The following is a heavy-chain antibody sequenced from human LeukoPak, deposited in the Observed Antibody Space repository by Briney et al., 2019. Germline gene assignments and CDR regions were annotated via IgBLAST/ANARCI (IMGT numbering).Heavy chain of an antibody. D-gene: IGHD3-10*01. CDR3: ARVGDHFHWYLDL. J-gene: IGHJ2*01. V-gene: IGHV3-53*01. CDR1: GFTFTKFA. Sequence: GGSLRLSCAASGFTFTKFAMSWVRQAPGKGLEWVSILYSGSDTYYADSVKGRFTISRDSSKNTLSLQMNNLRAEDTAVYYCARVGDHFHWYLDLWGRGTLVTVSS. CDR2: LYSGSDT.